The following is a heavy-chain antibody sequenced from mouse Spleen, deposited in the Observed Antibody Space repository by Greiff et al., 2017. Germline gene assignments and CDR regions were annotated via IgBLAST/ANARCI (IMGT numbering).Heavy chain of an antibody. CDR3: ARDWVRGHDGGSVGY. V-gene: IGHV5-4*02. CDR2: ISDGGSYT. J-gene: IGHJ2*01. Sequence: EVQRVESGGGLVKPGGSLKLSCAASGFTFSDYYMYWVRQTPEKRLEWVATISDGGSYTYYPDSVKGRFTISRDNAKNNLYLQMSSLKSEDTAMYYCARDWVRGHDGGSVGYWGQGTTLTVSS. CDR1: GFTFSDYY. D-gene: IGHD1-1*01.